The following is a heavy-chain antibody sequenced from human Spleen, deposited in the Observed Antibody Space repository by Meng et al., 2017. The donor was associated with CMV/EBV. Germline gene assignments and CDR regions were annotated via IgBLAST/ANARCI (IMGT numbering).Heavy chain of an antibody. CDR1: GFSFSSFS. Sequence: GGSLRLSCAGSGFSFSSFSMNWVRQSPGKGLEWVSSISSSGSYIYYADSVKGRFTISRDNAKNSLYLQMNSLRAEDTAVYYCARGESYCSSTSCYFWFDPWGQGTLVTVSS. CDR2: ISSSGSYI. J-gene: IGHJ5*02. CDR3: ARGESYCSSTSCYFWFDP. D-gene: IGHD2-2*01. V-gene: IGHV3-21*04.